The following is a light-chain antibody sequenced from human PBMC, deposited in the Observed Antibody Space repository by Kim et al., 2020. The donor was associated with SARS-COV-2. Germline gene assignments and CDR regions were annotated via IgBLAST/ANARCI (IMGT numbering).Light chain of an antibody. Sequence: GQPMTIASPATSGLVGAYNYVSWDQKHPDQAPKRIIYDVSYRPSGVSTHFSGSKSGNTASLTISGLQAADEADYYCTSYTGADTVLFGGGTQLTVL. CDR2: DVS. J-gene: IGLJ2*01. V-gene: IGLV2-14*03. CDR3: TSYTGADTVL. CDR1: SGLVGAYNY.